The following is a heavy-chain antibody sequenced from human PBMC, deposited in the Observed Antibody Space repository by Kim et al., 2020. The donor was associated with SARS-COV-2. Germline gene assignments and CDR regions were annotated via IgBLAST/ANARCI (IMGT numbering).Heavy chain of an antibody. CDR1: GFIFSRYT. CDR3: ARDLDSTNGDDY. Sequence: GGSLRLSCAASGFIFSRYTMNWVRQAPGKGLEWVSSVSGSSSYFYYADSVKGRFTTSRDSAKNSLFLQMNSLRVDDTAVYYCARDLDSTNGDDYWGQGTLVTVSS. J-gene: IGHJ4*02. CDR2: VSGSSSYF. V-gene: IGHV3-21*06. D-gene: IGHD2-2*01.